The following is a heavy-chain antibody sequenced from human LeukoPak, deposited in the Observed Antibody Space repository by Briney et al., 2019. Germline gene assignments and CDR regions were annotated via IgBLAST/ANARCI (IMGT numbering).Heavy chain of an antibody. V-gene: IGHV4-39*01. CDR3: ARQRADYYYYYVDV. CDR2: IYYSETT. Sequence: SETLSLTCTVSGGSINTANYYWGWLRQPPGKGLEWIGSIYYSETTYDNPSLKSRVTISIETSKNQFSLRLSSVTASDTAVYYCARQRADYYYYYVDVRGEGTTVAVS. CDR1: GGSINTANYY. J-gene: IGHJ6*03.